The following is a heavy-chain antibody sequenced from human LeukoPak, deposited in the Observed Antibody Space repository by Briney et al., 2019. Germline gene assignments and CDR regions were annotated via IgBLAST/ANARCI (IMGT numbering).Heavy chain of an antibody. CDR3: ARGSTWYDY. V-gene: IGHV3-53*01. CDR1: GFTFSSYS. Sequence: GGSLRLSCAASGFTFSSYSMNWVRQAPGKGLEWVSIIYSDGSTNYADSVKGRFTISRDNSKNTLYLQMNSLRAEDTAVYYCARGSTWYDYWGHGTLVTVSS. D-gene: IGHD6-13*01. J-gene: IGHJ5*01. CDR2: IYSDGST.